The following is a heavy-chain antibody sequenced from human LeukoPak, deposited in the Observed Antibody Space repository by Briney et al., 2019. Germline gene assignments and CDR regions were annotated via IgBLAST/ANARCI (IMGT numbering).Heavy chain of an antibody. CDR2: INHSGST. CDR1: GGSFSGYY. V-gene: IGHV4-34*01. Sequence: SETLSLTCAVYGGSFSGYYWSWMRQPPGKGLEWIGEINHSGSTNYHPSLKSRVTISVDTSKNQFSLKLSSVTAADTAVYYCARGKYSSGWYHNWFDPWGQGTLVTVSS. J-gene: IGHJ5*02. CDR3: ARGKYSSGWYHNWFDP. D-gene: IGHD6-19*01.